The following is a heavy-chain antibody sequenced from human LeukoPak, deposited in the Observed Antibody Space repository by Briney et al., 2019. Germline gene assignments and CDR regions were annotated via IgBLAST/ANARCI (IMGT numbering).Heavy chain of an antibody. D-gene: IGHD2-15*01. CDR2: IWCDGGNK. Sequence: GRSLRLSCAASGFTFSTYGMHWVRQAPGKGLEWVAVIWCDGGNKYYSDSVKGRFTISRDNSKNTVSLQMNSLRAEDTAVYYCAGGQYSPDYWGQGTVVTVSS. CDR3: AGGQYSPDY. V-gene: IGHV3-33*01. J-gene: IGHJ4*02. CDR1: GFTFSTYG.